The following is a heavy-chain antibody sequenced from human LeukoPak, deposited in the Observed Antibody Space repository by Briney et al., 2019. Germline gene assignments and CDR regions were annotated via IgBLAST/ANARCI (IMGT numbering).Heavy chain of an antibody. J-gene: IGHJ3*02. CDR2: TIPILGTA. CDR3: ARDGRSAFDI. Sequence: SVKVSCKASGGTFSSYAISWVRQAPGQGLEWMGGTIPILGTANYAQKFQGRVTTTADESTSTAYMELSSLRSEDTAVYYCARDGRSAFDIWGQGTMVTVSS. CDR1: GGTFSSYA. V-gene: IGHV1-69*13. D-gene: IGHD1-26*01.